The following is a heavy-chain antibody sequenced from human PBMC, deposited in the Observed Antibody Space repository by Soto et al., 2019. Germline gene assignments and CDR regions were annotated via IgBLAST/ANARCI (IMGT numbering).Heavy chain of an antibody. Sequence: EVQLLEAGGGLVQPGGSLRLSCAASGFTFSSYAMRWVRQAPGKGLEWVSAISGSGGSTYYADSVKGRFTISRDNSKNTRELQMNSRRAEDTAVYYGARRSSGSYYDYWGQGTLVTVSS. D-gene: IGHD1-26*01. CDR1: GFTFSSYA. V-gene: IGHV3-23*01. J-gene: IGHJ4*02. CDR3: ARRSSGSYYDY. CDR2: ISGSGGST.